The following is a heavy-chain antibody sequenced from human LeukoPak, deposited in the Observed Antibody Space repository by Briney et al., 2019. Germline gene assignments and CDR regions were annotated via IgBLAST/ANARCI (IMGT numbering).Heavy chain of an antibody. CDR1: GFALSSHW. Sequence: HPGGSLRLSFPASGFALSSHWITWVRQFQGRGPEWVANVNRDGSETYYLDSVKGRFTISKDNAKNSLYLQMNSLRAEDTALYHCARNNGMDVWGQGTTVIVSS. J-gene: IGHJ6*02. V-gene: IGHV3-7*03. CDR2: VNRDGSET. CDR3: ARNNGMDV.